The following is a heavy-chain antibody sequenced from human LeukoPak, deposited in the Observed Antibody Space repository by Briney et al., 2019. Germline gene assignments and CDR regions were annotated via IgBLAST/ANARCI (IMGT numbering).Heavy chain of an antibody. D-gene: IGHD2-15*01. V-gene: IGHV4-34*01. Sequence: SETLSLTRAVYGGSFSGYYWSWIRQPPGKGLEWMGEINHSGSTNYNPSLKSRVTISVDTSKNQFSLKLSSVTAADTAVYYCARGIVVVAATGFDPWGQGTLVTVSS. CDR3: ARGIVVVAATGFDP. CDR2: INHSGST. CDR1: GGSFSGYY. J-gene: IGHJ5*02.